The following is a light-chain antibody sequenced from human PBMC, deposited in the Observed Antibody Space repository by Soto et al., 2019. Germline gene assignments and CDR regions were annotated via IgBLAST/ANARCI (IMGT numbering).Light chain of an antibody. Sequence: SYELTQPPSVSVAPGKTARITCGGNNIGSKSVHWYQQKPGQAPVLVIYYDSDRPSGIPERFSGSNSGNTATLTISRVAAGDEADYYCQVWDSSSDHPGGVFGGGTKLTVL. V-gene: IGLV3-21*04. CDR3: QVWDSSSDHPGGV. CDR2: YDS. J-gene: IGLJ3*02. CDR1: NIGSKS.